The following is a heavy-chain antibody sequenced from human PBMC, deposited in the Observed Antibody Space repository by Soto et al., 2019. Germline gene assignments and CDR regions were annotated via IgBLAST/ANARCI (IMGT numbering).Heavy chain of an antibody. CDR3: AKDLGLTLYYFDY. Sequence: EVQLLESGGGLVQPGGSLRLSCAASGFTFSSYAMSWVRQAPGKGLEWVSAISGSGGSTYYADSVKGRFTISRDNSKNTLYLQMNSLSAEDTAVYYCAKDLGLTLYYFDYWGQGTLVTVSS. CDR2: ISGSGGST. V-gene: IGHV3-23*01. CDR1: GFTFSSYA. J-gene: IGHJ4*02. D-gene: IGHD7-27*01.